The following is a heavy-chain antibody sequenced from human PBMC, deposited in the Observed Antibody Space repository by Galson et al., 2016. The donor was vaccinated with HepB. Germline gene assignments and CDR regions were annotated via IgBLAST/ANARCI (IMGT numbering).Heavy chain of an antibody. CDR1: GGTFSSYA. CDR2: IIVYDGNT. D-gene: IGHD6-13*01. CDR3: ARDYGGTWYDY. Sequence: SVKVSCKASGGTFSSYAISWVRQAPGQGLEWLGWIIVYDGNTNYAQNFQGRLTMTTDTSTSTAYLELRRLRYDDTAIYYCARDYGGTWYDYWGQGTQVTVSS. V-gene: IGHV1-18*01. J-gene: IGHJ4*02.